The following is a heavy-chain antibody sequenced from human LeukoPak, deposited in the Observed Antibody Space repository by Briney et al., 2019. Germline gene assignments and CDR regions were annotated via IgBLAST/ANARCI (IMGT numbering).Heavy chain of an antibody. Sequence: ASVKVSCKASGYTFTSYYMHWVRQAPGQGLEWMGWINPNSGGTNYAQKFQGRVTMTRDTSISTAYMELSRLRSDDTAVYYCARASYYYDSSGYPGYYFDYWGQGTLVTVSS. CDR3: ARASYYYDSSGYPGYYFDY. V-gene: IGHV1-2*02. CDR1: GYTFTSYY. CDR2: INPNSGGT. D-gene: IGHD3-22*01. J-gene: IGHJ4*02.